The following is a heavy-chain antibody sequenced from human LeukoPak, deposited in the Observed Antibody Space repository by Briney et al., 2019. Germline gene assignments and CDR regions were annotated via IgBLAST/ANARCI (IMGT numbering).Heavy chain of an antibody. Sequence: SETLSLTCTVSGGSISSSSYYWGWIRQPPGKWLEWIGSIYYSGSTYYNPSLKSRVTISVDTSKNQFTLKLSSVAAADTAVYYRARAYEILTALSAFDIWGQGTMVTVSS. J-gene: IGHJ3*02. CDR1: GGSISSSSYY. CDR2: IYYSGST. V-gene: IGHV4-39*01. D-gene: IGHD3-9*01. CDR3: ARAYEILTALSAFDI.